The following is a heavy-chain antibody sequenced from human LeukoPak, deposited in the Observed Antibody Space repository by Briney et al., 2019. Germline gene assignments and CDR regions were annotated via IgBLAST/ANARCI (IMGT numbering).Heavy chain of an antibody. Sequence: GGSLRLSCAASGFTFSIYAMSWVRQAPGKGLEWVSAISGSGGTAYYADSVKGRFTISRDNSKNTLYLQMNSLRAEDTALYYCAKGGGSGSYFRYYYYGMDVWGQGTTVTVSS. D-gene: IGHD3-10*01. CDR2: ISGSGGTA. J-gene: IGHJ6*02. CDR1: GFTFSIYA. V-gene: IGHV3-23*01. CDR3: AKGGGSGSYFRYYYYGMDV.